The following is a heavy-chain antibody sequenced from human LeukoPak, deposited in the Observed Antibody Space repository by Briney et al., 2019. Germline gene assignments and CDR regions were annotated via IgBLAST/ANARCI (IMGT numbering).Heavy chain of an antibody. V-gene: IGHV3-23*01. Sequence: GGSLRLSCAASGFTVSSNYMSWVRQAPGKGLEWVSAISGSGGSTYYADSVKGRFTISRDNSKNTPYLQMNSLRAEDTAVYYCAKRSLIIVVVTAAIDYWGQGTLVTVSS. CDR3: AKRSLIIVVVTAAIDY. D-gene: IGHD2-21*02. CDR1: GFTVSSNY. CDR2: ISGSGGST. J-gene: IGHJ4*02.